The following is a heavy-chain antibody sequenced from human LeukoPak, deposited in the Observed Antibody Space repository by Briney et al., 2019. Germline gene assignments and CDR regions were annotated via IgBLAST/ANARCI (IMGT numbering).Heavy chain of an antibody. CDR1: GFTFSNYV. CDR3: ARDMMDIRGVFAY. J-gene: IGHJ4*02. Sequence: PGGSLRLSCAASGFTFSNYVMIWVRQAQGKGVEWLSHISSSGSIIYYAESVKGRFTISRDKAKSSLYMQKKSLRGEHTAVYFCARDMMDIRGVFAYWGRGTLVTAPS. V-gene: IGHV3-48*01. D-gene: IGHD3-10*01. CDR2: ISSSGSII.